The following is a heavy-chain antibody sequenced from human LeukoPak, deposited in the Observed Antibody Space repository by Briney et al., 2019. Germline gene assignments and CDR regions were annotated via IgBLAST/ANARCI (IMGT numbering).Heavy chain of an antibody. J-gene: IGHJ4*02. CDR3: AKDRLWFGELSYYFDY. Sequence: GGSLRLSCAASGFTFSSYAMNWVRQAPGKGLEWVSGVSGSGGSTYYADSVKGRFTISRDNSKNTLYLQMNSLRAEDTAVYYCAKDRLWFGELSYYFDYWGQGTLVTVSS. D-gene: IGHD3-10*01. V-gene: IGHV3-23*01. CDR2: VSGSGGST. CDR1: GFTFSSYA.